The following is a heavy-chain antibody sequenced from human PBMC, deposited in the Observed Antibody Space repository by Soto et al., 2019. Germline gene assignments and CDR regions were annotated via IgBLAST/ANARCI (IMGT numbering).Heavy chain of an antibody. D-gene: IGHD2-15*01. V-gene: IGHV4-61*03. Sequence: SETLSLTCAVSGDSVNSATYTWTWIRQPPGKGLEWIGNIRYTGATEYNPSLRSRISMSLDTSENHFSLRLTSVTSSDTAVYYCGRTDGSGGWAAWFWGQGTLVTVSS. J-gene: IGHJ4*02. CDR2: IRYTGAT. CDR3: GRTDGSGGWAAWF. CDR1: GDSVNSATYT.